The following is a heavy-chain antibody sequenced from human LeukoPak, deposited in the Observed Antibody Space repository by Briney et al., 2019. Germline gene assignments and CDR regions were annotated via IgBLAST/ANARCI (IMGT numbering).Heavy chain of an antibody. Sequence: GASVKVSCKASGGTFSSYAISWVRQAPGQGLEWMGRIIPVLGIANYAQKFQGRVTITADKSTSTAYMELSSLRSEDTAVYYCARDAGLAGPFDYWGQGTLVTVSS. J-gene: IGHJ4*02. CDR3: ARDAGLAGPFDY. V-gene: IGHV1-69*04. CDR1: GGTFSSYA. CDR2: IIPVLGIA. D-gene: IGHD3/OR15-3a*01.